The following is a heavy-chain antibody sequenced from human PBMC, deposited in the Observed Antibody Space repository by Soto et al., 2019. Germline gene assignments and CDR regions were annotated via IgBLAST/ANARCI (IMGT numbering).Heavy chain of an antibody. CDR3: ARDRDSSWYFDY. J-gene: IGHJ4*02. Sequence: TSETLSLTCAVSGGSISSGGYSWSWIRQPPGKGLEWIGYIYYSGSTNYNPSLKSRVTISVDTSKNQFSLKLSSVTAADTAVYYCARDRDSSWYFDYWGQGTLVTVSS. CDR2: IYYSGST. CDR1: GGSISSGGYS. D-gene: IGHD6-13*01. V-gene: IGHV4-61*08.